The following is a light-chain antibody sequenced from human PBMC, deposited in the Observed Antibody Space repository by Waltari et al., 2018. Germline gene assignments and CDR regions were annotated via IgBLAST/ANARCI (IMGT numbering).Light chain of an antibody. CDR3: QQSYSTPWT. V-gene: IGKV1-39*01. CDR1: HSISNY. J-gene: IGKJ1*01. Sequence: DIQMTQSPVSLSASVGDRVTITCRASHSISNYLNWYQQSPGKAPRLLIYAASILQSGVPSRFSGSGSGTDFTLIISSLQPEDFATYYCQQSYSTPWTFGQGTNVEIK. CDR2: AAS.